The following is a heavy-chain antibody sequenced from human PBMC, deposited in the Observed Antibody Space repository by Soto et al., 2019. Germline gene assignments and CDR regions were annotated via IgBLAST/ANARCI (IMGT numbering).Heavy chain of an antibody. D-gene: IGHD6-13*01. CDR3: AKDSSSWPHYFDY. J-gene: IGHJ4*02. V-gene: IGHV3-23*01. CDR1: GFTLRSYA. Sequence: GGSLRLSCAACGFTLRSYAMSWVRQAPGKGLEWVSAISGSGGSTYYADSVKGRFTISRDNSKNTLYLQMNSLRAEDTAVYYCAKDSSSWPHYFDYWGQGTLVTVSS. CDR2: ISGSGGST.